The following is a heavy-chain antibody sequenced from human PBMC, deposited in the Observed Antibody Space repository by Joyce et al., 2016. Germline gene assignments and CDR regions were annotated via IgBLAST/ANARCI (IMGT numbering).Heavy chain of an antibody. D-gene: IGHD3-22*01. CDR2: IFHTGST. J-gene: IGHJ1*01. CDR1: GGSISSSNW. Sequence: QVQLQESGPGLVKPSGTLSLTCAVSGGSISSSNWWSWVRQPPGKGLGWIGEIFHTGSTKYNLSLKSRVTISVDKSKNQFSLKLSSVTAADTAVYYCARSSGYSSAEYFQHWGQGTLVIVSS. CDR3: ARSSGYSSAEYFQH. V-gene: IGHV4-4*02.